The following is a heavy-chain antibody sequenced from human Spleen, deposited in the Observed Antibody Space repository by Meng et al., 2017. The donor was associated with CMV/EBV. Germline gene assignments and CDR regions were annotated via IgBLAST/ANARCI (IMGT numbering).Heavy chain of an antibody. CDR3: ASHSGSNFDY. CDR2: IYYRGNT. V-gene: IGHV4-34*01. D-gene: IGHD1-26*01. Sequence: SQTLSLTCAVYGGSFSGYYWSWIRQPPGKGLEWIGSIYYRGNTYYNPSLKSRVTISGDTSKNQFSLKLSSVTAADTAVYYCASHSGSNFDYWGQGTLVTVSS. CDR1: GGSFSGYY. J-gene: IGHJ4*02.